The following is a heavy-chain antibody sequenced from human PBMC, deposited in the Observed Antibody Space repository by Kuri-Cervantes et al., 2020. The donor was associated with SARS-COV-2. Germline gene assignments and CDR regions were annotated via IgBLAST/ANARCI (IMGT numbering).Heavy chain of an antibody. Sequence: GESLKISCAASRFTFSSYAMHWVRQAPGKGLEWVAVISYDGTNKYYADFVKGRFTISRDNSNNTLYLQMNSLRVEDTAVYYCARVPYYYDGSGFFYFDYWGQGTLVTVSS. V-gene: IGHV3-30-3*01. CDR3: ARVPYYYDGSGFFYFDY. CDR2: ISYDGTNK. D-gene: IGHD3-22*01. J-gene: IGHJ4*02. CDR1: RFTFSSYA.